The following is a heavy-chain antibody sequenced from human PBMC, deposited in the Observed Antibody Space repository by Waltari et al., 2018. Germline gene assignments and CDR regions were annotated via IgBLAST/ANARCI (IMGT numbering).Heavy chain of an antibody. Sequence: EVQLLESGGGLVQPGGSLRLSCDASGFNFPNSGLSWVRQAPGKGLEWVTSINGYGGSKFYAASVKGRFTIFRDNSKKTVYLQMERLSAEDTALYYCAKDRYSTGDRGYLDHWGQGTLVTVSS. CDR2: INGYGGSK. CDR1: GFNFPNSG. V-gene: IGHV3-23*01. CDR3: AKDRYSTGDRGYLDH. J-gene: IGHJ4*01. D-gene: IGHD7-27*01.